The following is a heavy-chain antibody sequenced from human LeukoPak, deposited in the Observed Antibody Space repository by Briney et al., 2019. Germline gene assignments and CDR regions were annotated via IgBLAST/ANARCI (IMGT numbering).Heavy chain of an antibody. V-gene: IGHV4-59*12. CDR3: ARVSLVRGAPDYYFDY. D-gene: IGHD3-10*01. CDR2: IYSGGST. CDR1: GGSISGYY. J-gene: IGHJ4*02. Sequence: SETLSLTCTVSGGSISGYYWSWIRQPPGKGLEWIGYIYSGGSTNFNPSLKSRVSISVDTSKNQFSLKLSSVTAADTAVYYCARVSLVRGAPDYYFDYWGQGTLVTVSS.